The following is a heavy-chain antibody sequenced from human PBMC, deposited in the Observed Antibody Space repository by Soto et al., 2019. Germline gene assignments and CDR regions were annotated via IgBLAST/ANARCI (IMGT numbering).Heavy chain of an antibody. CDR3: VRDDAFDL. CDR2: IAWDGGSI. V-gene: IGHV3-9*01. J-gene: IGHJ3*01. CDR1: GFTFDAYP. Sequence: EVQLVESGGGLVQPGRSLRLSCAASGFTFDAYPMHWVRQAPGKGLEWVAGIAWDGGSIEYVDSVEGRFTISRDNAKNSLYLQMSSLRDEDTALYYCVRDDAFDLWGQGTEVTVSS.